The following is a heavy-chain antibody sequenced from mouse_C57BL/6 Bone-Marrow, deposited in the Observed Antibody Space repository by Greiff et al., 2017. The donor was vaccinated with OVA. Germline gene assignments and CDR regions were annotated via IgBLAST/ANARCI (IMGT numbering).Heavy chain of an antibody. CDR1: GYTFTSYW. V-gene: IGHV1-69*01. Sequence: QVQLQQPGAELVMPGASVKLSCKASGYTFTSYWMHWVKQRPGQGLEWIGEIDPSDSYTNYNQKFKGKSTLTVDKSSSTAYMQLSSLTSEDSAVYYCARANYYDYDDYFDYWGQGTTLTVSS. J-gene: IGHJ2*01. CDR3: ARANYYDYDDYFDY. D-gene: IGHD2-4*01. CDR2: IDPSDSYT.